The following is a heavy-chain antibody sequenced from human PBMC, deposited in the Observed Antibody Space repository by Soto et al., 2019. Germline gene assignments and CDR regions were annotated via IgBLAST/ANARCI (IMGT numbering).Heavy chain of an antibody. J-gene: IGHJ5*02. D-gene: IGHD2-2*01. Sequence: QVQLVQSGAEVKKPGASVKVSCKASGYTFTGYYMHWVRQAPGQGLEWMGWINPNSGGTNYAQKSQGWVTMTRNTAISTAYMELSRLRSDDTAVYYCARDDCSRTSCYSGSGGWFDPWGQGTLVTLSS. CDR3: ARDDCSRTSCYSGSGGWFDP. CDR2: INPNSGGT. V-gene: IGHV1-2*04. CDR1: GYTFTGYY.